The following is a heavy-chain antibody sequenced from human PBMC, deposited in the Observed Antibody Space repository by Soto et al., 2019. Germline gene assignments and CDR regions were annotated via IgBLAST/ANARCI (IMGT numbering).Heavy chain of an antibody. D-gene: IGHD6-19*01. CDR1: GFTFSSYS. J-gene: IGHJ4*02. CDR3: ARHSSGWPYYFDY. CDR2: ISSSSSTI. Sequence: GGSLRLSCAASGFTFSSYSMNWVRQAPGKGLEWVSYISSSSSTIYYADSVKGRFTISRDNAKNSLDLQMNSLSAEDTAVYYCARHSSGWPYYFDYWGQGTLVTVSS. V-gene: IGHV3-48*01.